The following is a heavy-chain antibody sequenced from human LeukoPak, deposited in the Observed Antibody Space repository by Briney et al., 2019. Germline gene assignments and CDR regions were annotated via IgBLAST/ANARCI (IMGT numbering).Heavy chain of an antibody. J-gene: IGHJ6*04. CDR3: AKGALLWFGELVDV. D-gene: IGHD3-10*01. Sequence: PGGSLRLSCAASGFTFSSYGMHWVRQAPGKGLEWVAFIRYDGSNKYYADSVKGRFTISRDNSKNTLYLQMNSLRAEDTAVYYCAKGALLWFGELVDVWGKGTTVTISS. V-gene: IGHV3-30*02. CDR2: IRYDGSNK. CDR1: GFTFSSYG.